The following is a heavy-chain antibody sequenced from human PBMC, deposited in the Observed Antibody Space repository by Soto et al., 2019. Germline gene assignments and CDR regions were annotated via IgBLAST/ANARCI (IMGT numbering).Heavy chain of an antibody. CDR2: IIPIYVTA. D-gene: IGHD5-12*01. CDR1: GGTFSSYA. Sequence: QVQLVQSGAEVKKPGSSVKVSCKASGGTFSSYAISWVRQAPGQGLEWMGGIIPIYVTANYAQKFQGRVTITADESTSTAYMELSSLRSEDTAVYYCARDIRHSGYSSRGFDYWGQGTLVTVSS. V-gene: IGHV1-69*01. CDR3: ARDIRHSGYSSRGFDY. J-gene: IGHJ4*02.